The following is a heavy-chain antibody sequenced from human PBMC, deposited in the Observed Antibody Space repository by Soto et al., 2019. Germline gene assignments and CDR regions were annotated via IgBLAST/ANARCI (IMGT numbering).Heavy chain of an antibody. J-gene: IGHJ6*02. CDR1: GFTFSSYS. CDR3: ARVAEYQLLSGMDV. D-gene: IGHD2-2*01. Sequence: PGGSLRLSCAASGFTFSSYSMNWVRQAPGKGLGWVSSISSSSSYIYYADSVKGRFTISRDNAKNSLYLQMNSLRAEDTAVYYCARVAEYQLLSGMDVWGQGTTVTVSS. CDR2: ISSSSSYI. V-gene: IGHV3-21*01.